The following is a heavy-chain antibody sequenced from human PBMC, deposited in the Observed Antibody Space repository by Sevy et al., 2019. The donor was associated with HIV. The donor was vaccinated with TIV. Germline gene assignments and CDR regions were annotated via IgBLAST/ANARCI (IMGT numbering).Heavy chain of an antibody. D-gene: IGHD3-16*02. V-gene: IGHV3-30*02. CDR1: GFRFSSYG. J-gene: IGHJ3*02. CDR2: LPYDGSKE. Sequence: GGSLRLSCAASGFRFSSYGMNWVRQAPDKGLEWVAFLPYDGSKEDYADSVKGRFTISRDNSKNTLYLQMSSLRAEDTAVYYCTKDMVTFGGIIANSPGGFDMSGQGTLVTVSS. CDR3: TKDMVTFGGIIANSPGGFDM.